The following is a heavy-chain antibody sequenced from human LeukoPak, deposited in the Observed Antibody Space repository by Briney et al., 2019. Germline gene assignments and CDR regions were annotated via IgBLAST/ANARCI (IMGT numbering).Heavy chain of an antibody. CDR1: GFTFSSYA. Sequence: GGSLRLSCAASGFTFSSYAMHWVRQAPGKGLEWVAVISYDGSNKYYADSVKGRFTISRDNSKNTLYLQMNSLRAEDTAVYYCARDIVGAAGYWGQGTLVTVSS. CDR3: ARDIVGAAGY. V-gene: IGHV3-30-3*01. CDR2: ISYDGSNK. J-gene: IGHJ4*02. D-gene: IGHD1-26*01.